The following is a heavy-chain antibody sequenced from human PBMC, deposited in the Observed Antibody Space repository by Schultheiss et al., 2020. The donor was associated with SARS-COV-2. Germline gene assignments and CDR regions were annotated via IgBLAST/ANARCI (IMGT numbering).Heavy chain of an antibody. D-gene: IGHD6-19*01. V-gene: IGHV3-15*01. CDR2: IKSKTDGGTT. CDR1: GFTFSSYW. CDR3: AKGVGQWLGDFDY. Sequence: GGSLRLSCAASGFTFSSYWMHWVRQAPGKGLEWVGRIKSKTDGGTTDYAAPVKGRFTISRDDSKNTLYLQMNSLRAEDTAVYYCAKGVGQWLGDFDYWGQGTLVTVSS. J-gene: IGHJ4*02.